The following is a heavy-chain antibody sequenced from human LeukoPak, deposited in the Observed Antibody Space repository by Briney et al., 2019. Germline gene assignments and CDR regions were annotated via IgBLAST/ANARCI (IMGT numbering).Heavy chain of an antibody. J-gene: IGHJ4*02. CDR3: ARSYSGASYFDS. V-gene: IGHV4-34*01. CDR1: GGSFRGYY. D-gene: IGHD3-10*01. Sequence: SETLSLTCAVYGGSFRGYYWSWIRQPPGKGLEWIGEINHSGSTDYNPSPKSRVTISVDTSKNQFSLKLSSVTAADTAVFHCARSYSGASYFDSWGQGTLVTVSS. CDR2: INHSGST.